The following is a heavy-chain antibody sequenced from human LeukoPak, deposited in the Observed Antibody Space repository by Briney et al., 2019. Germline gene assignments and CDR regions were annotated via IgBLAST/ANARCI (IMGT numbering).Heavy chain of an antibody. Sequence: GGSLRISCATPGFTFSSYGMPWVRQAPGKGLGWVAVISYDGSNKYYADSVKGRFTISRDNSKNTLYLQMNSLRAEDTAVYYCAKDRIPLLMGTGFDYWGQGTLVTVSS. CDR3: AKDRIPLLMGTGFDY. V-gene: IGHV3-30*18. D-gene: IGHD3-10*01. CDR2: ISYDGSNK. CDR1: GFTFSSYG. J-gene: IGHJ4*02.